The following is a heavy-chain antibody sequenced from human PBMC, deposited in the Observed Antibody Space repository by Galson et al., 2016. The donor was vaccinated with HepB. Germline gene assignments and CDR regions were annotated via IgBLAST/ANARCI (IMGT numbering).Heavy chain of an antibody. CDR2: ISGRGDIT. Sequence: SLRLSCAGSAFTFSSYPMSWVRQAPGKGLEWVSAISGRGDITYYADSVKGRFTIARDNSKNKVYLQMNSLRAEDTAVYYCAKDRWELLRGFDYWGQGTLVTVSP. CDR3: AKDRWELLRGFDY. J-gene: IGHJ4*02. CDR1: AFTFSSYP. D-gene: IGHD1-26*01. V-gene: IGHV3-23*01.